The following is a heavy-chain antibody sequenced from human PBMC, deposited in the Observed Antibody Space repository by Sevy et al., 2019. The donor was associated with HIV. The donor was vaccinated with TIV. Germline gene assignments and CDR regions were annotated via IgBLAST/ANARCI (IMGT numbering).Heavy chain of an antibody. Sequence: GGSLRLSCAASGFTFSIYGMHWVRQAPGKGLEWVACIRYDGSTKYYADSVKGRFTISRDNSKNTLYLQMNSLRADDTAVYYCAKDLTGRYSSSSGDFDYWGQGTLVTVSS. V-gene: IGHV3-30*02. CDR1: GFTFSIYG. J-gene: IGHJ4*02. CDR3: AKDLTGRYSSSSGDFDY. CDR2: IRYDGSTK. D-gene: IGHD6-6*01.